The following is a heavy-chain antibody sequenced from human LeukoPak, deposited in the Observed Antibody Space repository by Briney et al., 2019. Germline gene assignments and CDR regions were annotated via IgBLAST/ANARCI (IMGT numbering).Heavy chain of an antibody. V-gene: IGHV3-20*04. Sequence: GGSLRLSCTVSGFTLSSYEMSWIRQAPGKGLEWVSGINWNGGSTGYADSVKGRFTISRDNAKNSLYLQMNSLRAEDTALYYCARDYDSSGIRGLDAFDIWGQGTMVTVSS. CDR1: GFTLSSYE. CDR2: INWNGGST. D-gene: IGHD3-22*01. J-gene: IGHJ3*02. CDR3: ARDYDSSGIRGLDAFDI.